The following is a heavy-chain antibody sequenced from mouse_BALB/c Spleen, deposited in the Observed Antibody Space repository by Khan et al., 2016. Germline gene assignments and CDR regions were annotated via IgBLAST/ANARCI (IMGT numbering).Heavy chain of an antibody. V-gene: IGHV1-20*02. D-gene: IGHD1-2*01. CDR3: AREGGYYVYGSMDY. CDR1: GYSFTGYF. CDR2: INPSNGAT. J-gene: IGHJ4*01. Sequence: VRLQQSGPELVKPGASVKVSCKASGYSFTGYFMNWVMQSHGKSLEWIGRINPSNGATLYNQKFKGKATLTVEKSSTTAHMELRSLASEDSAVYYCAREGGYYVYGSMDYWGQGTSVTVSS.